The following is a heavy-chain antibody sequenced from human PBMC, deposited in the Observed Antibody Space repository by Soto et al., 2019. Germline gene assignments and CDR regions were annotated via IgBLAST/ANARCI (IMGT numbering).Heavy chain of an antibody. CDR2: IYYSGST. J-gene: IGHJ3*02. D-gene: IGHD3-22*01. Sequence: KASETLSLTCTVSGGSISSGSYYWSWIRQHPGKGLEWIGYIYYSGSTYYNPSLKSRVTISVDTSKNQFSLKLSSVTVADTAVYYCARERSRGFMIVVGKLGAFDIWGQGTMVTVSS. V-gene: IGHV4-31*03. CDR1: GGSISSGSYY. CDR3: ARERSRGFMIVVGKLGAFDI.